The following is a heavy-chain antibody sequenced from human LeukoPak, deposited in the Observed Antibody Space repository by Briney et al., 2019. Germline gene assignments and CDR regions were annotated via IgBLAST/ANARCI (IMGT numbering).Heavy chain of an antibody. CDR3: ARSFWAYYYYMDV. J-gene: IGHJ6*03. D-gene: IGHD3-3*01. Sequence: SETLSLTCAVYGGSFSGYYWSWIRQPPGKGLEWIGEINHSGSTNYNPSLKSRVTISVGTSKNQFSLKLSSVTAADTAVYYCARSFWAYYYYMDVWGKGTTVTISS. CDR1: GGSFSGYY. V-gene: IGHV4-34*01. CDR2: INHSGST.